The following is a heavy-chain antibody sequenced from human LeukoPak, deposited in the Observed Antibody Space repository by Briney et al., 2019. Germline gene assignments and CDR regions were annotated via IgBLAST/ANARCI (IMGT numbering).Heavy chain of an antibody. Sequence: HSGGSLRLSCAASGFTFDDYAMHWVRQAPGKGLEWVSGISWNSGRIGYADSVKGRFTISRDNAKNSLYLQMNSLRAEDTALYYCAKDPGVRDSSGYYNYFDYWGQGTLVTVSS. V-gene: IGHV3-9*01. CDR1: GFTFDDYA. CDR3: AKDPGVRDSSGYYNYFDY. D-gene: IGHD3-22*01. J-gene: IGHJ4*02. CDR2: ISWNSGRI.